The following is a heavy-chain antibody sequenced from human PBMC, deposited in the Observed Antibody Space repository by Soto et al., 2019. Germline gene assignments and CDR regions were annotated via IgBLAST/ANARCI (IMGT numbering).Heavy chain of an antibody. D-gene: IGHD3-22*01. CDR2: IIPISGTA. CDR1: GGTFSSYA. CDR3: ARDYYDSSGYYHGGYFDY. V-gene: IGHV1-69*06. Sequence: SVKVSCKASGGTFSSYAISWVRQAPGQGLEWMGGIIPISGTANYAQKFQGRVTITADKSTSTAYMELSSLRSEDTAVYYCARDYYDSSGYYHGGYFDYWGQGTLVTVSS. J-gene: IGHJ4*02.